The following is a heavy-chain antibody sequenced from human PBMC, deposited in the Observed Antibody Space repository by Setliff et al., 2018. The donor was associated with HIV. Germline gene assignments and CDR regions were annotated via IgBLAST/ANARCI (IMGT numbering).Heavy chain of an antibody. CDR1: GYHFDSYG. CDR3: ARAVGGSNYFEYSGYQDF. V-gene: IGHV1-18*01. J-gene: IGHJ4*02. Sequence: ASVKVSCKPSGYHFDSYGISWVRQAPAQGLEWMGWISAYIGDTKYAQRFQGRVTMTTDPSTPTAYMELRSLKSEDTAVYYCARAVGGSNYFEYSGYQDFWGQGTRVTVSS. D-gene: IGHD3-22*01. CDR2: ISAYIGDT.